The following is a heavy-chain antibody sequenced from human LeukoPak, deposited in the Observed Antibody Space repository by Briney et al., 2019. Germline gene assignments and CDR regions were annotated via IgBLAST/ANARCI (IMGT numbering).Heavy chain of an antibody. Sequence: ASVKASCKASGYTFTSYYMHWVRQAPGQRLEWMGIINPSGGSTSYAQNFQGRVAMTRDTSTSTVYMELSSLRSEDTAVYYCAREGSSWLQFDYWGQGTLVTVSS. V-gene: IGHV1-46*01. CDR1: GYTFTSYY. CDR3: AREGSSWLQFDY. CDR2: INPSGGST. D-gene: IGHD6-13*01. J-gene: IGHJ4*02.